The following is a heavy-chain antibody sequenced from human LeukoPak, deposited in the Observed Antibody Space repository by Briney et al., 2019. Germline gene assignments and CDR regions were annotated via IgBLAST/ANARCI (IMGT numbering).Heavy chain of an antibody. CDR1: GFTFSSYA. CDR2: ISGSGGST. J-gene: IGHJ4*02. V-gene: IGHV3-23*01. Sequence: PGGSLRLSCAASGFTFSSYAMSWVRQAPGKGLEWASAISGSGGSTYYADSVKGRFTISRDNSKNTLYLQMNSLRAEDTAVYYCAKDRLYNWNFFDYWGQGTLVTVSS. D-gene: IGHD1-20*01. CDR3: AKDRLYNWNFFDY.